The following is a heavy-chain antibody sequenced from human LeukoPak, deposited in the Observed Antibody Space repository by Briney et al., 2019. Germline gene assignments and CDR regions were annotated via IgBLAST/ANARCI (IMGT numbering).Heavy chain of an antibody. Sequence: PGGSPRLSCAASGFTFSSYAMHWVHQAPGKGLEWVAVISYDGSNKYYADSVKGRFTISRDNSKNTLYLQMNSLRAEDTAVYYCARDPGAGPFDYWGQGTLVTVSS. D-gene: IGHD1-26*01. J-gene: IGHJ4*02. V-gene: IGHV3-30-3*01. CDR1: GFTFSSYA. CDR2: ISYDGSNK. CDR3: ARDPGAGPFDY.